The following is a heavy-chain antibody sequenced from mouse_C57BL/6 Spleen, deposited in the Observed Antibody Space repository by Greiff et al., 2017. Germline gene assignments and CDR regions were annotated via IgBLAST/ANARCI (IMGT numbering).Heavy chain of an antibody. V-gene: IGHV7-3*01. CDR3: ARWYGAMDY. J-gene: IGHJ4*01. CDR1: GFTFTDYY. D-gene: IGHD2-10*02. Sequence: EVQRVESGGGLVQPGGSLSLSCAASGFTFTDYYMSWVRQPPGKALEWLGFIRNKANGYTTEYSASVKGRFTISRDNSQSILYLQMNALRAEDSATYYCARWYGAMDYWGQGTSVTVSS. CDR2: IRNKANGYTT.